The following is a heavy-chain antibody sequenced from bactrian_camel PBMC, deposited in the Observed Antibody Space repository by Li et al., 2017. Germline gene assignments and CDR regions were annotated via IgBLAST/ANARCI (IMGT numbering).Heavy chain of an antibody. V-gene: IGHV3S6*01. CDR2: LYSDGSNT. CDR3: ANVPLITVVAGRAYGYNY. J-gene: IGHJ4*01. D-gene: IGHD6*01. CDR1: GFTFSNYG. Sequence: VQLVESGGGLVQPGGSLRLSCAASGFTFSNYGMSWVRQAPGKGLEWVSGLYSDGSNTYYADSVKGRFTVSRDNAKNTLYLQMNSLKSEDTALYYCANVPLITVVAGRAYGYNYWGQGTQVTVS.